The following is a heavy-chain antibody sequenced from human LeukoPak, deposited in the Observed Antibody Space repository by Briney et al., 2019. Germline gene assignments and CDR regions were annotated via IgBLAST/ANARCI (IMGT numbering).Heavy chain of an antibody. D-gene: IGHD2-2*02. V-gene: IGHV3-74*01. Sequence: GGSLRLTCAASGFSFSSYWMNWVRQAPGKGLVWVAHINTDGRTTTYADSVKGRFTVARDNAMNTLYLEMNRLRAEDTAVYYCARDNTYMFDYWGQGTQVTVSS. CDR1: GFSFSSYW. J-gene: IGHJ4*02. CDR2: INTDGRTT. CDR3: ARDNTYMFDY.